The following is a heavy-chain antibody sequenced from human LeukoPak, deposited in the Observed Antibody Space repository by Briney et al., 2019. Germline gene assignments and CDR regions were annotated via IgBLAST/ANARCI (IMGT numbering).Heavy chain of an antibody. J-gene: IGHJ3*02. CDR1: GFTFSSYS. V-gene: IGHV3-48*04. CDR3: ARMFKGDSSSWYRNAFDI. CDR2: ISSSSSTI. Sequence: PGGSLRLSCAASGFTFSSYSMNWVRQAPGKGLEWVSYISSSSSTIYYADSVKGRFTISRDNAKNSLYLQMNSLRAEDTAVYYCARMFKGDSSSWYRNAFDIRGQGTMVTVSS. D-gene: IGHD6-13*01.